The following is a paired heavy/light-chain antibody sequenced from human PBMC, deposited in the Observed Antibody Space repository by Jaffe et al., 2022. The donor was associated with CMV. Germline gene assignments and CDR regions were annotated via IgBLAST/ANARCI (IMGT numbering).Heavy chain of an antibody. CDR3: GRLMGRNEELPFDF. CDR1: GYSFTSYW. CDR2: IYPGDSDT. Sequence: EVQLVQSGAEVKKPGESLKISCKASGYSFTSYWIGWVRQMPGKGLEWMAIIYPGDSDTRYSPSLQGQVTISADKSIRTAYLQWSSLKASDTAMYYCGRLMGRNEELPFDFWGQGTLVTVSS. D-gene: IGHD1-7*01. J-gene: IGHJ4*02. V-gene: IGHV5-51*01.
Light chain of an antibody. V-gene: IGLV2-14*03. CDR2: DVS. CDR1: SSDVGGYSH. Sequence: QSALTQPASVSGSPGQSITISCTGTSSDVGGYSHVSWYQQHPGKAPKVMIYDVSNRPSGVSNRFSGSKSGNTASLTISGLQAEDEADYYCSSYTSSSTWVFGGGTKLTVL. CDR3: SSYTSSSTWV. J-gene: IGLJ3*02.